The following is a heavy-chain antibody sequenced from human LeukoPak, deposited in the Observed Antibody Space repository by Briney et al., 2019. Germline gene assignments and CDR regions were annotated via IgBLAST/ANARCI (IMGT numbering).Heavy chain of an antibody. CDR2: IYYSGST. V-gene: IGHV4-30-4*08. J-gene: IGHJ3*02. CDR3: ARGRDYYGSDPAAFDI. D-gene: IGHD3-10*01. Sequence: SQTLSLTCTVSGGSISSGNYYWSWIRQPPGKGLEWIGYIYYSGSTYYNPSLKSRVTISVDTSKNQFSLKLSSVTAADTAVYYCARGRDYYGSDPAAFDIWGQGTMVTVS. CDR1: GGSISSGNYY.